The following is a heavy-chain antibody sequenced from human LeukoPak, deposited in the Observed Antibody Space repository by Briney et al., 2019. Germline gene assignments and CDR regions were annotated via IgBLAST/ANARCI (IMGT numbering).Heavy chain of an antibody. D-gene: IGHD6-19*01. J-gene: IGHJ4*02. V-gene: IGHV3-23*01. Sequence: AGGSLRLSCAASGFSFSTYAMSWVRQAQGKGLEWVSGISGSGGDTYYADSVKGRFTISRDNSKNMLSLQMNSLRADDTALYYCAKEPGGGWRTIDYWGQGTLVTVSS. CDR3: AKEPGGGWRTIDY. CDR1: GFSFSTYA. CDR2: ISGSGGDT.